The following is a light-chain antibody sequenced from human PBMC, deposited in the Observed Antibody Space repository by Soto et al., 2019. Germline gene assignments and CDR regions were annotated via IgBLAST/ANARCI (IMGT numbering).Light chain of an antibody. Sequence: QSVLTQPPSASGSPGQSVTISCTGTSSDVGGYNYVSWYQQHPGKAPKLMIYEVSKRPSGVPDRLSGSKSGNTASLTISGLQAEDEADYYCSSYTTNITPVVFGGGTKVTVL. V-gene: IGLV2-8*01. CDR1: SSDVGGYNY. CDR3: SSYTTNITPVV. J-gene: IGLJ2*01. CDR2: EVS.